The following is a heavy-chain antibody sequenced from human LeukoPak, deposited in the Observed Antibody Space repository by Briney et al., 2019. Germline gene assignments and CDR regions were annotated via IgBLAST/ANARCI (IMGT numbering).Heavy chain of an antibody. CDR3: ASLAVAGTG. D-gene: IGHD6-19*01. J-gene: IGHJ4*02. CDR2: INHSGST. Sequence: SETLSLTCAVYGGSFSCYYWSWIRQPPGKGLEWIGEINHSGSTNYNPSLKSRVTISVDTSKNQFSLKLSSVTAADTAVYYCASLAVAGTGWGQGTLVTVSS. CDR1: GGSFSCYY. V-gene: IGHV4-34*01.